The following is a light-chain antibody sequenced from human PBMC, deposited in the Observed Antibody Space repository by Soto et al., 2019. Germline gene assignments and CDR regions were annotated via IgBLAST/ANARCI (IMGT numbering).Light chain of an antibody. CDR1: QSVSSNY. Sequence: EIVLTQSPGTLSLSPGERATPSCRASQSVSSNYLAWYQQKPGQAPRLLIYAASSRATGIPDRFSGSGSGTDFTLTISRLEPEDFAVYFCQQYNIWPQTFGQGTKVDIK. V-gene: IGKV3-20*01. CDR3: QQYNIWPQT. J-gene: IGKJ1*01. CDR2: AAS.